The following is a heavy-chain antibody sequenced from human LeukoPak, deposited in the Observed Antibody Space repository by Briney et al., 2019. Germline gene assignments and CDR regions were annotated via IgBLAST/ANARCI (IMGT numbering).Heavy chain of an antibody. CDR2: ISSSSSTI. CDR1: GFTFSSYS. D-gene: IGHD5-24*01. V-gene: IGHV3-48*01. J-gene: IGHJ4*02. Sequence: GGSLRLSCAASGFTFSSYSMNWVRQAPGKGLEWVSYISSSSSTIYYADSVKGRFTISRDNSKNTLYLQMNSLRAEDTAVYYCAKTTGGYNYVDYWGQGTLVTVSS. CDR3: AKTTGGYNYVDY.